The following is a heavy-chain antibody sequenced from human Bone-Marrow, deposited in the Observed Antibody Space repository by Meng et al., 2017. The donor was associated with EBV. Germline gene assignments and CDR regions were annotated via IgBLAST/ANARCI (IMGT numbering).Heavy chain of an antibody. Sequence: EVQLVESXXXXVXXGGSVRLSCAASGFTFSNYWMHWVRQAPGKGLVWVSRIDSDGSTKDYADSVKGRFTISRDNAKNTLYLQMSSLRVEDTAVYYCVLMAGYCGGECNSGNDNWGQGTLFTVSS. CDR2: IDSDGSTK. CDR3: VLMAGYCGGECNSGNDN. CDR1: GFTFSNYW. V-gene: IGHV3-74*01. J-gene: IGHJ4*02. D-gene: IGHD2-21*01.